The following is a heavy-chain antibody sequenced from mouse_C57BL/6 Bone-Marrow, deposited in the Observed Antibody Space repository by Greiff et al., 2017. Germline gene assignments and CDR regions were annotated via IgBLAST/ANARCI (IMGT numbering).Heavy chain of an antibody. D-gene: IGHD2-4*01. CDR1: GYTFTSYW. CDR2: IDPSDSYT. V-gene: IGHV1-69*01. J-gene: IGHJ4*01. CDR3: ARDYPYAMEY. Sequence: QVQLQQPGAELVMPGASVKLSCKASGYTFTSYWMHWVKQRPGQGLEWIGEIDPSDSYTNYNQKFKGKSTLTVNKYSSTAYMQLRSLTSEDSAVYYCARDYPYAMEYWGQGTSVTVSS.